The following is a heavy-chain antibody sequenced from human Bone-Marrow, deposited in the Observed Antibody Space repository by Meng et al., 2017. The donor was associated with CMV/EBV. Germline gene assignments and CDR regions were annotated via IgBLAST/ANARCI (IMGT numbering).Heavy chain of an antibody. CDR1: SYSISSGYY. V-gene: IGHV4-38-2*02. CDR2: IYHSGST. Sequence: SETLSLTCTVSSYSISSGYYWGWIRQPPGKGLEWIGSIYHSGSTYYNPSLKSRVAVSVDTSKNQFSLKLSSVTAADTAIYHCARVRYSTSPPRGFYFDYWGHGTLVTVSS. J-gene: IGHJ4*01. CDR3: ARVRYSTSPPRGFYFDY. D-gene: IGHD5-12*01.